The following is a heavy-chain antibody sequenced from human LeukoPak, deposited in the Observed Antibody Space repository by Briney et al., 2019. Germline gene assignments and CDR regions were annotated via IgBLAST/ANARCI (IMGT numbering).Heavy chain of an antibody. Sequence: GASAKVSCKASGYTFTGYYMHWVRQAPGQGLEWMGWINPNSGGTNYAQKFQGRVTMTRDTSISTAYMELSRLRSDDTAVYYCARGWERYSYGYPDYWGQGTLVTVSS. D-gene: IGHD5-18*01. CDR3: ARGWERYSYGYPDY. J-gene: IGHJ4*02. CDR2: INPNSGGT. V-gene: IGHV1-2*02. CDR1: GYTFTGYY.